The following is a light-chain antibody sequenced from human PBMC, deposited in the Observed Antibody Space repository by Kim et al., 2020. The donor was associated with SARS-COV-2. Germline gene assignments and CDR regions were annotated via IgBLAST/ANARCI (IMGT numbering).Light chain of an antibody. V-gene: IGKV1-12*01. CDR1: QDIDTL. Sequence: SASVGDRVTITCRASQDIDTLLAWYQHKPGKAPKLLIYTASSLQGGVPSRFSGRGSGTDFTLTITSVQPDDLATYFCQQANSYPYTFGQGTKLEI. CDR2: TAS. J-gene: IGKJ2*01. CDR3: QQANSYPYT.